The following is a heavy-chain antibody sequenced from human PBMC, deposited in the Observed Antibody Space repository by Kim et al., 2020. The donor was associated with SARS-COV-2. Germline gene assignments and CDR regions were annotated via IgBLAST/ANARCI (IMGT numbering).Heavy chain of an antibody. Sequence: ASVKVSCKATYSFSAYDIQWVRQAPGQGLEWMGWINPHNGYTNYAQTFRGRVSMTRASSITTDYMELTGLTSDDTATYYCAKAPRKTRQLDVWGPGPPVIVSS. CDR1: YSFSAYD. V-gene: IGHV1-2*02. J-gene: IGHJ6*02. D-gene: IGHD1-1*01. CDR3: AKAPRKTRQLDV. CDR2: INPHNGYT.